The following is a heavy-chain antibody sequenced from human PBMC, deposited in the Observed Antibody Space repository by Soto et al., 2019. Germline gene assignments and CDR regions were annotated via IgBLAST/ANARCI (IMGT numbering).Heavy chain of an antibody. CDR2: ITTSSAYI. Sequence: EVQLVESGGGLVKPGGSLRLSCAASGFTFNTYDMHWVRQAPGKGLEWVSSITTSSAYIYYADSLKGRITVPRDNAKNSLFLQMNSQRAEGTAVYYCVRSGTARLLRHSWFDTWGQGTLVTVSS. V-gene: IGHV3-21*01. J-gene: IGHJ5*02. CDR1: GFTFNTYD. D-gene: IGHD2-21*01. CDR3: VRSGTARLLRHSWFDT.